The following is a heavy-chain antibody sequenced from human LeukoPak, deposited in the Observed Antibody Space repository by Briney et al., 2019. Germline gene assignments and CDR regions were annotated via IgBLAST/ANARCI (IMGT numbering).Heavy chain of an antibody. V-gene: IGHV4-59*12. CDR2: IFYSGST. CDR3: ARGRNSYDSGWDY. D-gene: IGHD3-3*01. Sequence: SETLSLTCTVSSGSISGSYWSWIRQPPGKGLEWIGYIFYSGSTNYNPSLKSRVTMSIDTSKGQFSLQLTSVTAADTAVYYCARGRNSYDSGWDYWGQGTLVTVSS. CDR1: SGSISGSY. J-gene: IGHJ4*02.